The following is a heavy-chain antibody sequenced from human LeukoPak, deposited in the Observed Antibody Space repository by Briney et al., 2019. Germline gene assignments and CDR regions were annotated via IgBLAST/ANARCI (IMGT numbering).Heavy chain of an antibody. CDR2: IKQDGSEK. D-gene: IGHD2-8*02. CDR3: ARDLVADY. Sequence: PGGSLRLSCAASGFTFSRYWMTWVRQAPGKGLEWVANIKQDGSEKYYVDSVKGRFTISRDNAKNSLYLQMNSLRAEDTAVYYCARDLVADYWGLGTLVTVSS. CDR1: GFTFSRYW. V-gene: IGHV3-7*01. J-gene: IGHJ4*02.